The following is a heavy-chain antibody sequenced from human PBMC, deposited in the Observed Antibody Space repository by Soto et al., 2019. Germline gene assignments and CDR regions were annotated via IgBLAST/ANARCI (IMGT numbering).Heavy chain of an antibody. Sequence: SVKVSCKASGGTFSSYAISWVRQAPGQGLEWMGGIIPIFGTSNYAQKFQGRVTITADESTSTAYMELSSLGSEDTAVYYCARDRDCSGGSCKGWYFDLWGRGTLVTVSS. CDR3: ARDRDCSGGSCKGWYFDL. J-gene: IGHJ2*01. V-gene: IGHV1-69*13. CDR1: GGTFSSYA. CDR2: IIPIFGTS. D-gene: IGHD2-15*01.